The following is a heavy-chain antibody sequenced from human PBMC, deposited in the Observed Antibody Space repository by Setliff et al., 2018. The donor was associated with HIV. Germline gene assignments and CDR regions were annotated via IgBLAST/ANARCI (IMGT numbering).Heavy chain of an antibody. CDR3: AARHITMIVVGLGY. J-gene: IGHJ4*02. D-gene: IGHD3-22*01. CDR1: GGSFIGSSFQ. V-gene: IGHV4-61*02. Sequence: SETLSLTCTVSGGSFIGSSFQSTWIRQPAGKGLEWIGRIYSSGSTNYNPSLESRVTISVDTSKNQFSLKLNSVTAADTAVYYCAARHITMIVVGLGYWGQGTLVTVSS. CDR2: IYSSGST.